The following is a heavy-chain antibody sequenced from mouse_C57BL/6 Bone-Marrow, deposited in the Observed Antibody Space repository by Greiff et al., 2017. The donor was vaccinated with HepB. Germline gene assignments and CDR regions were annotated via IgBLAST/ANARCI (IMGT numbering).Heavy chain of an antibody. V-gene: IGHV5-4*01. CDR1: GFTFSSYA. J-gene: IGHJ2*01. CDR3: ARLTGTGYFDY. CDR2: ISDGGSYT. Sequence: EVQGVESGGGLVKPGGSLKLSCAASGFTFSSYAMSWVRQTPEKRLEWVATISDGGSYTYYPDNVKGRFTISRDNAKNNLYLQMTSLRSEDTAMYYCARLTGTGYFDYWGQGTTLTVSS. D-gene: IGHD4-1*01.